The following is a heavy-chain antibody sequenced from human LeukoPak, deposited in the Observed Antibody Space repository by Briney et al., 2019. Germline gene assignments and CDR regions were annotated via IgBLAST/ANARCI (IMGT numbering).Heavy chain of an antibody. CDR2: IYHSGST. CDR3: ARDSAVPAASYYYGMDV. J-gene: IGHJ6*02. Sequence: SETLSLTCAVSGYSISSGYYWGWIRQPPGKGLEWIGSIYHSGSTYYNPSLKSRVTISVDTSKNQFSLKLSSVTAADTAVYYCARDSAVPAASYYYGMDVWGQGTTVTVSS. D-gene: IGHD2-2*01. V-gene: IGHV4-38-2*02. CDR1: GYSISSGYY.